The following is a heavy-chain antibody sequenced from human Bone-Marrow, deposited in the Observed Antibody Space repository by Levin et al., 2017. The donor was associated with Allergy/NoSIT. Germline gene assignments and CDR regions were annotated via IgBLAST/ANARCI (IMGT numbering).Heavy chain of an antibody. V-gene: IGHV3-15*01. D-gene: IGHD2-21*02. Sequence: PGGSLRLSCAASGFTFSNAWMSWVRQAPGKGLEWVGRIKSKTDGGTTDYAAPVKGRFTISRDDSKNTLYLQMNSLKTEDTAVYYCTTSVVVVTAMIDYWGQGTLVTVSS. CDR2: IKSKTDGGTT. CDR3: TTSVVVVTAMIDY. J-gene: IGHJ4*02. CDR1: GFTFSNAW.